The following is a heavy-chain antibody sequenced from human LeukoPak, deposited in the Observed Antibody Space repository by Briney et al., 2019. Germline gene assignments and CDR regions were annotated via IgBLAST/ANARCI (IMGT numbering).Heavy chain of an antibody. Sequence: PSETLSLTCAVYGGPFSGYYWSWIRQPPGKGLEWIGEINHSGSTNYNPSLKSRVTISVDTSKNQFSLKLSSVTAADTAVYYCARARSSGYPDYWGQGTLVTVSS. J-gene: IGHJ4*02. CDR3: ARARSSGYPDY. D-gene: IGHD3-22*01. V-gene: IGHV4-34*01. CDR2: INHSGST. CDR1: GGPFSGYY.